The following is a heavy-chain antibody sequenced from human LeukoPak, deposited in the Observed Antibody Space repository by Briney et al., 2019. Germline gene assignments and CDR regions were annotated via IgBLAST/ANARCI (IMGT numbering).Heavy chain of an antibody. V-gene: IGHV3-23*01. CDR3: AKDRSGSWYTFDS. CDR1: RFTFSNYA. CDR2: ITSGHST. D-gene: IGHD6-13*01. J-gene: IGHJ4*02. Sequence: PGGSLRLSCAASRFTFSNYAMSWVRQAAGKGLKWVSGITSGHSTFYADAVKGRFTISRDNSKNTLYLQMNSLRAEDTALYYCAKDRSGSWYTFDSWGQGTLVSVSS.